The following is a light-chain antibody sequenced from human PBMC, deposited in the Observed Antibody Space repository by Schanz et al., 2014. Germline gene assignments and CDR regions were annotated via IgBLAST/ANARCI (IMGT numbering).Light chain of an antibody. Sequence: EIVLTQSPATLSLSPGERATLSCRASQSVTSSLAWYQHKPGQAPRLLIYDASNRATGIPARFSGSGSGTDFTLTISSLEPEDFAVYYCQQYGSPLFTFGPGTKVDIK. CDR2: DAS. CDR3: QQYGSPLFT. V-gene: IGKV3-11*01. CDR1: QSVTSS. J-gene: IGKJ3*01.